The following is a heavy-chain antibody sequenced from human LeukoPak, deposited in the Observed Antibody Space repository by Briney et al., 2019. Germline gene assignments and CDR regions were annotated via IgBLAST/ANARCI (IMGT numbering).Heavy chain of an antibody. CDR1: GGSISSSSYY. V-gene: IGHV4-39*07. D-gene: IGHD6-6*01. Sequence: SETLSLTCTVSGGSISSSSYYWGWIRQPPGKGLEWIGSIYYSGSTYYNPSLKSRVTISVDTSKNQFSLKLSSVTAEDTAVYYCARVGPWITARLYFDYWGQGTLVTVSS. CDR3: ARVGPWITARLYFDY. J-gene: IGHJ4*02. CDR2: IYYSGST.